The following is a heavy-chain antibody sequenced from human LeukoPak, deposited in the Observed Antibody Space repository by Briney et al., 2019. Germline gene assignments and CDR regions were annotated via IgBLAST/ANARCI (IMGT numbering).Heavy chain of an antibody. CDR3: VRVGGYSYGSLDS. CDR1: GFTFSSYW. CDR2: MNSDGSST. V-gene: IGHV3-74*03. J-gene: IGHJ4*02. D-gene: IGHD5-18*01. Sequence: PGGPMRLSCAASGFTFSSYWMHLVRPAPGKGLVWVSLMNSDGSSTTYADSVKGRFTISRDNAKNTLYLQMNSLRAEDTAVYYCVRVGGYSYGSLDSWGQGTLVTVSS.